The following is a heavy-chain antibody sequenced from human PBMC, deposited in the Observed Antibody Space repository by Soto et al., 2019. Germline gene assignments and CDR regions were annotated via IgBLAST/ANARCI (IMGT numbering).Heavy chain of an antibody. CDR1: GGSISSGGYY. D-gene: IGHD3-10*01. Sequence: QVQLQESGPGLVKPSQTLSLTCTVSGGSISSGGYYWSWIRQHPGKGLEWIGYIYYSGSTYYNPSLKSRVTISVDTSKNQFSLKLSSVTAADTAVYYCARDGVRGVYRYYGMDVWGQGTTVTVSS. J-gene: IGHJ6*02. V-gene: IGHV4-31*03. CDR3: ARDGVRGVYRYYGMDV. CDR2: IYYSGST.